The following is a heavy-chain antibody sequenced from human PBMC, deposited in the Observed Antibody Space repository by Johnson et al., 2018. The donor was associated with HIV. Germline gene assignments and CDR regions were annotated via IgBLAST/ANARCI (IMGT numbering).Heavy chain of an antibody. V-gene: IGHV3-7*01. CDR3: ARDEYPLRAAAWKVAFDI. J-gene: IGHJ3*02. CDR2: IKQDGSEK. D-gene: IGHD6-13*01. CDR1: GFTFSSSW. Sequence: MQLVESGGGLVQPGGSLRPSCAASGFTFSSSWMSWVRQAPGKGLEWVANIKQDGSEKYYVDSVKGRFTISRDNAKNSLYLQMNSLRAEDTAVYYCARDEYPLRAAAWKVAFDIWGQGTMVTVSS.